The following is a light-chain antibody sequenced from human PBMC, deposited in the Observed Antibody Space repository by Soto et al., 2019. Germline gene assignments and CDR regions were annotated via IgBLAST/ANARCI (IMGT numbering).Light chain of an antibody. J-gene: IGKJ2*01. Sequence: DIQMTQSPSTLSASVGDRVTITCRASQSISSWLAWYQQKPGKAPKLLIYKASSLESGVPSRFGGSGSGTEFTLTISSLQPDDFATYYCQQYNSYWTFGQGTKLEIK. CDR1: QSISSW. CDR3: QQYNSYWT. CDR2: KAS. V-gene: IGKV1-5*03.